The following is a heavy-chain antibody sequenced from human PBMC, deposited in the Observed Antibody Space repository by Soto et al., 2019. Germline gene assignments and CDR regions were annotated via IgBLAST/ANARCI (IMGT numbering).Heavy chain of an antibody. D-gene: IGHD6-19*01. J-gene: IGHJ4*02. CDR3: ARVSIAVAGLASYFAY. V-gene: IGHV3-30-3*01. CDR2: VSHDGSNK. Sequence: QVQLVESGGGVVQPGRSLRLSCAASGFSFSSCAMHWVRQAPGKGLEWVAVVSHDGSNKYYADSVKGRVTIARDNSINTVYLQMNSLRAEDTAVSYCARVSIAVAGLASYFAYWGQGTLVTVSS. CDR1: GFSFSSCA.